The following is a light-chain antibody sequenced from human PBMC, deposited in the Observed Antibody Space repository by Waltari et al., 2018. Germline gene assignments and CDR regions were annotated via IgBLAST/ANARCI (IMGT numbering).Light chain of an antibody. CDR2: DAS. CDR1: QSVSSS. Sequence: IVLTQSPAPLSLSPGERATLSCRASQSVSSSLAWYQQKPGQAPRLLIYDASNRATGIPARFRGSGSGTDFTLTISSLEPEDFSVYYCHQRGNWPLTFGGGTKVEIK. J-gene: IGKJ4*01. V-gene: IGKV3-11*01. CDR3: HQRGNWPLT.